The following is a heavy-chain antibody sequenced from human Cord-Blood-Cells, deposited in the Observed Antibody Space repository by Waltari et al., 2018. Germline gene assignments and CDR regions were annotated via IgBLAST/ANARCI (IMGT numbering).Heavy chain of an antibody. V-gene: IGHV4-39*01. Sequence: QLQLQESGPGLVKPSEPLSLPCPVSGGSISSSRYYWGSIRQPPGKGLAWIGSIYHSGSTYYNPSLKSRVTISVETSKNQFSLKLSSVTAADTAVYYCARLRAGIAAAGTDYWGQGTLVTVSS. D-gene: IGHD6-13*01. CDR3: ARLRAGIAAAGTDY. CDR2: IYHSGST. J-gene: IGHJ4*02. CDR1: GGSISSSRYY.